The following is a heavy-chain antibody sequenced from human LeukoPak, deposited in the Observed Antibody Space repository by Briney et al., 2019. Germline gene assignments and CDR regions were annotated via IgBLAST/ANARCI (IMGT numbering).Heavy chain of an antibody. CDR3: ARVEEGYGSGRRENYYYYYMDV. V-gene: IGHV4-38-2*02. J-gene: IGHJ6*03. CDR1: GYSISSGYY. Sequence: SETLSLTCTVSGYSISSGYYWGWIRQPPGKGLEWIGSIYYSGSTHYNPSLQSRVTISVDTSKKQFSLKLSSVTAADTAVYYCARVEEGYGSGRRENYYYYYMDVWGKGTTVTISS. CDR2: IYYSGST. D-gene: IGHD3-10*01.